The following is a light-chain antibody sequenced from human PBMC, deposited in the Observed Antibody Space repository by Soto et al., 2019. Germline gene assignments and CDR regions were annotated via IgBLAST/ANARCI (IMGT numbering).Light chain of an antibody. CDR1: QSIGIY. Sequence: EIVLTQSPATLAFSPGERATLSCRASQSIGIYLTWYQQKPGQAPRLLIYDASNRATGIPARFSGSGSGTDFNLTISSLEPEDFAVYYCQQRRKWPLTFGGGTKVEI. CDR3: QQRRKWPLT. J-gene: IGKJ4*01. CDR2: DAS. V-gene: IGKV3-11*01.